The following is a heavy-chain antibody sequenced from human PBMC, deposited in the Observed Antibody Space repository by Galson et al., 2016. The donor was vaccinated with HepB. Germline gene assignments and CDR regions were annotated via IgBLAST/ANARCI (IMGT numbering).Heavy chain of an antibody. J-gene: IGHJ4*02. Sequence: SLRLSCAASGFTLSNYAMSWVRQAPGKGLEWVSDISGSGITTYYADSVKGRFTISRDKSKNTVYLQMNSLRAEDTAVYYCAKDVGLYGFLDYWGQGTVVTVSS. V-gene: IGHV3-23*01. CDR2: ISGSGITT. CDR3: AKDVGLYGFLDY. CDR1: GFTLSNYA. D-gene: IGHD3-10*01.